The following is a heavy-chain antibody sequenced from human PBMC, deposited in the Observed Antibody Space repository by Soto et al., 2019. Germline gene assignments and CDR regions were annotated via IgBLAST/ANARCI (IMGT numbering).Heavy chain of an antibody. Sequence: SQTLSLTCAISGDSVSSNSVAWNWIRQSPSRGLEWLGRTYYRSKWYNDYAVSVKSRITINADTSKNQFSLRLNSVTPEDTAVYYCARDQFTGNWNNWFDPWGQGTLVTVS. CDR3: ARDQFTGNWNNWFDP. CDR2: TYYRSKWYN. J-gene: IGHJ5*02. V-gene: IGHV6-1*01. CDR1: GDSVSSNSVA. D-gene: IGHD1-1*01.